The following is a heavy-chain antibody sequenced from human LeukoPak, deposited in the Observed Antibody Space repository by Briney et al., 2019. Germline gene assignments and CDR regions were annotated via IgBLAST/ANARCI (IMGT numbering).Heavy chain of an antibody. CDR1: GFTFSYAW. J-gene: IGHJ1*01. V-gene: IGHV3-15*01. Sequence: PGGSLRLSCAASGFTFSYAWMSWVRQAPGKGLEWVGRIKSKTDSGTTDYAPPVKDRFSISRDDSKNTLYLQMSSLRIEDTAVYYCTTDAYYYDSSTSFYAEYFQHWGQGTLVTVSS. CDR3: TTDAYYYDSSTSFYAEYFQH. CDR2: IKSKTDSGTT. D-gene: IGHD3-22*01.